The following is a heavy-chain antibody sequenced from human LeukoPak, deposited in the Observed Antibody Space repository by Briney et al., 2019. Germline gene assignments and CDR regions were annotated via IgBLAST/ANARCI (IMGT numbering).Heavy chain of an antibody. D-gene: IGHD5-12*01. CDR2: IYYSGST. CDR1: GGSISSYY. J-gene: IGHJ4*02. V-gene: IGHV4-59*12. CDR3: ARGPLDSGYTYFDY. Sequence: PSETLSLTCTVSGGSISSYYWSWIRQPPGKGLEWIGHIYYSGSTNYNPSLKSRVTISVDTSKNQFSLNLSSVTAADTAVYYCARGPLDSGYTYFDYWGQGTLVSVAS.